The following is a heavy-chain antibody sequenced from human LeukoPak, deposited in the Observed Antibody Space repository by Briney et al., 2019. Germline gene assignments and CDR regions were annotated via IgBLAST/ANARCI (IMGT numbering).Heavy chain of an antibody. V-gene: IGHV3-23*01. Sequence: GGSLRLSCAASGFTFSSYGLNWVRQAPGKGLEWVSVISGTGSGGNTYYADSVKGRFTISRDNSKNTPYLQMNSLRAEDTAVYYCAKDKQISDSLDSWGQGTLVTVSS. CDR1: GFTFSSYG. D-gene: IGHD3-3*01. J-gene: IGHJ4*02. CDR2: ISGTGSGGNT. CDR3: AKDKQISDSLDS.